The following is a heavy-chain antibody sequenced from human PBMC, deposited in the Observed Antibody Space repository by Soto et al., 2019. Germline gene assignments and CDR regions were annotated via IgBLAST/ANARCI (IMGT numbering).Heavy chain of an antibody. CDR1: GFTFSNHW. CDR2: FNLYGSTT. D-gene: IGHD1-26*01. Sequence: TGGSLRLSCAASGFTFSNHWMHWVRQAPGKGLVCVSRFNLYGSTTAYADSVKGRFTISRDNAKNTLHLQMNSLRAEDTAVYYCVGTGSNSYWGQGTLVTVSS. CDR3: VGTGSNSY. J-gene: IGHJ4*02. V-gene: IGHV3-74*01.